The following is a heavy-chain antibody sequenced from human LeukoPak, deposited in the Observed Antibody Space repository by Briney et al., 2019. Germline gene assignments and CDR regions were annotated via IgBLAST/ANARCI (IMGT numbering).Heavy chain of an antibody. Sequence: SETLSLTCAVYGGSFSGYYWSWIRQPPGKGLEWIGEINHSGSTNYNPSLKSRVTISVDTSKNQFSLKLSSVTAADTAVYYCARDPPKYSSGWYAPNPRYGMDVWGQGTTVTVSS. CDR1: GGSFSGYY. CDR3: ARDPPKYSSGWYAPNPRYGMDV. V-gene: IGHV4-34*01. D-gene: IGHD6-19*01. CDR2: INHSGST. J-gene: IGHJ6*02.